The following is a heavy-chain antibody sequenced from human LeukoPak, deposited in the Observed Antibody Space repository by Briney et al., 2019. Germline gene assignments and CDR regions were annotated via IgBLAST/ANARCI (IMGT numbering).Heavy chain of an antibody. J-gene: IGHJ6*04. CDR2: ISGSGCST. V-gene: IGHV3-23*01. D-gene: IGHD1-20*01. CDR1: GFTFCSYA. CDR3: ANYSWNYGMDV. Sequence: GGSLRLSCAASGFTFCSYAMRWVREAPGKALEWVSAISGSGCSTYCADSVRGLFTISIDNSKNTLYLQMNSMRAEDTAVYYCANYSWNYGMDVCGKEATVTVSS.